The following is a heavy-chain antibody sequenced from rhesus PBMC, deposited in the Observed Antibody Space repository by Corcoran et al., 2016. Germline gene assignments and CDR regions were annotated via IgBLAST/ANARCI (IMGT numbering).Heavy chain of an antibody. D-gene: IGHD4-23*01. CDR3: AIYSNYAIADD. V-gene: IGHV4-73*01. Sequence: LQQWGDGLVKPSAALSLTCAVSGGSISGYCYWRWIPQPPWTGLEWIGYIYGKSASNNYNPSLKNRGTISKDTSKNQFSRKLSSVTAADTAVYYCAIYSNYAIADDWGQRVLVTVSS. CDR1: GGSISGYCY. CDR2: IYGKSASN. J-gene: IGHJ4*01.